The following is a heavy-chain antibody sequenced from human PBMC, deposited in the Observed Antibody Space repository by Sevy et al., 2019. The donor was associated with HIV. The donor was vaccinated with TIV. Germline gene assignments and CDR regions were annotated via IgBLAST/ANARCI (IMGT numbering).Heavy chain of an antibody. CDR2: ISSSSSTI. CDR3: ARRWDYDFWSGSSGYYYYYGMDV. CDR1: GFTFSSYS. V-gene: IGHV3-48*01. Sequence: GGSLRLSCAASGFTFSSYSMNWVRQAPGKGLEWVSYISSSSSTIYYADSVKGRFTISRDNAKNSLYLQMNSLRAEETAGNYCARRWDYDFWSGSSGYYYYYGMDVWGQGTTVTVSS. D-gene: IGHD3-3*01. J-gene: IGHJ6*02.